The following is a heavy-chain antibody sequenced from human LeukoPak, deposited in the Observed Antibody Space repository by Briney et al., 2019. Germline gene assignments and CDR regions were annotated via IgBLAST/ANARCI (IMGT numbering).Heavy chain of an antibody. CDR2: VSSGSSYI. CDR1: GFTFSTHG. V-gene: IGHV3-21*04. CDR3: AKFRPITSVAGTIFHY. D-gene: IGHD6-19*01. J-gene: IGHJ4*02. Sequence: GGSLRLSCAASGFTFSTHGMNWVRQAPGKGLEWVSSVSSGSSYIHYADSVKGRFTISRDNARNSLYLQMNSLRAEDTAVYYCAKFRPITSVAGTIFHYWGQGTLVTVSS.